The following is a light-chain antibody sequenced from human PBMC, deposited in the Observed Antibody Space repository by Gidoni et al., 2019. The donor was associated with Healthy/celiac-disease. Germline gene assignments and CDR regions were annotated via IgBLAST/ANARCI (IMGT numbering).Light chain of an antibody. Sequence: DIQMTQSPSSLSASVGDRVTITCRASQSISSYLNWYQQKPGKAPKLRIYAASSLQRGVPSRFSVSGTGTDFTLTISSLQPEDFATDYCQQSYNTPPYTFGQGTRLEIK. V-gene: IGKV1-39*01. CDR2: AAS. J-gene: IGKJ5*01. CDR1: QSISSY. CDR3: QQSYNTPPYT.